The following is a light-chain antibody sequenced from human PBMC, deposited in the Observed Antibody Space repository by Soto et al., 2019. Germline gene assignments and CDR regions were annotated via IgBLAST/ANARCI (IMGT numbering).Light chain of an antibody. J-gene: IGKJ2*01. CDR2: AAY. Sequence: DIQMTQAPSSLSASVGDRVTITCRARQDISTYLAWYQQKPGKVPKLLISAAYTLQSGVPPRFSGSGSGTDFTLTISSLQPEDVATYYCQQYGSSPYTFGQGTKLEIK. CDR1: QDISTY. CDR3: QQYGSSPYT. V-gene: IGKV1-27*01.